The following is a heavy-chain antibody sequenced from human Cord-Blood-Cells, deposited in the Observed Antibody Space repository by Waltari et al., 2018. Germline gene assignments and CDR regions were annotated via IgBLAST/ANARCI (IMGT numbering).Heavy chain of an antibody. CDR2: IYYSGST. Sequence: QLQLQESGPGLVKPSETLSLTCTVSGGSISSSSYYWGWICQPPGKGLEWIGSIYYSGSTYYNPSLKSRVTISVDTSKNQFSLKLSSVTAADTAVYYCARHMDFWSGYYFDYWGQGTLVTVSS. J-gene: IGHJ4*02. CDR3: ARHMDFWSGYYFDY. V-gene: IGHV4-39*01. CDR1: GGSISSSSYY. D-gene: IGHD3-3*01.